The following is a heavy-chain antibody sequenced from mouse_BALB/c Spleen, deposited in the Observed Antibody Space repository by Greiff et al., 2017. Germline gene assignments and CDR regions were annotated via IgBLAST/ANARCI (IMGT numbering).Heavy chain of an antibody. D-gene: IGHD1-2*01. CDR1: GYAFTNYL. J-gene: IGHJ3*01. CDR3: ALLRLRDWFAD. V-gene: IGHV1-54*03. Sequence: QVQLKQSGAELVRPGTSVKVSCKASGYAFTNYLIEWVKQRPGQGLEWIGVINPGSGGTNYNEKFKGKATLTADKSSSTAYMQLSSLTSDDSAVYFCALLRLRDWFADWGQGTLVTVSA. CDR2: INPGSGGT.